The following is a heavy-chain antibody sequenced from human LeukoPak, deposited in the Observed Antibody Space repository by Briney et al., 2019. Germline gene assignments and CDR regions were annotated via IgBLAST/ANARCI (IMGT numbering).Heavy chain of an antibody. CDR1: GGSISSYY. V-gene: IGHV4-59*01. J-gene: IGHJ4*02. CDR2: IYYSGTT. Sequence: PSETLSLTCTVSGGSISSYYWSWIRRPPGKGLEGIGYIYYSGTTNYNPSLKSRVTISVDTSKNQFSLRLSSVTAADTAVYYCARAPFVVYNTAFLVWGQGTLVTVSS. CDR3: ARAPFVVYNTAFLV. D-gene: IGHD3-3*01.